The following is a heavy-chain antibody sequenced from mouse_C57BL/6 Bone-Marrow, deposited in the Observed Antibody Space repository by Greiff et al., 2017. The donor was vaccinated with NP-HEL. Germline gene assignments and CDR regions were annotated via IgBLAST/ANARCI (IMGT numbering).Heavy chain of an antibody. CDR2: ISSGGSYT. V-gene: IGHV5-6*01. CDR1: GFTFSSYG. D-gene: IGHD1-1*01. CDR3: ARQSTYYYGSSYWYFDV. Sequence: EVKLVESGGDLVKPGGSLKLSCAASGFTFSSYGMSWVRQTPDKRLEWVATISSGGSYTYYPDSVKGRFTISRDNAKNTLYLQMSSLKSEDTAMYYCARQSTYYYGSSYWYFDVWGTGTTVTVSS. J-gene: IGHJ1*03.